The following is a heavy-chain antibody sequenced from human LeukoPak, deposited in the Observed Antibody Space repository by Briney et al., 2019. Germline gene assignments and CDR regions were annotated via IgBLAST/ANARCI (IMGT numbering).Heavy chain of an antibody. V-gene: IGHV4-34*01. J-gene: IGHJ4*02. Sequence: SETLSLTCAVYGGSFSVYYWSWIRQPPGKGLEWIGEINHSGSTNYNPSPKSRVTISVDTSKNQFSLKLSSVTAADTAVYYCARGDSYSSGWYYFDYWGQGTLVTVSS. CDR1: GGSFSVYY. CDR3: ARGDSYSSGWYYFDY. CDR2: INHSGST. D-gene: IGHD6-19*01.